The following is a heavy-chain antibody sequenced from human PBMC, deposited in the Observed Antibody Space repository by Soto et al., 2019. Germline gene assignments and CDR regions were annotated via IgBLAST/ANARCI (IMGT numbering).Heavy chain of an antibody. CDR2: ISAYNGNT. V-gene: IGHV1-18*01. J-gene: IGHJ5*02. D-gene: IGHD3-3*01. CDR3: AREDFVLRFLEWPNRFDP. Sequence: ASVKVSCKASGYTFTSYGISWVRQAPGQGLEWMGWISAYNGNTNYAQKLQGRVTMTTDTSTSTAYMELRSLRSDDTAVYYCAREDFVLRFLEWPNRFDPWGQGTLVTVSS. CDR1: GYTFTSYG.